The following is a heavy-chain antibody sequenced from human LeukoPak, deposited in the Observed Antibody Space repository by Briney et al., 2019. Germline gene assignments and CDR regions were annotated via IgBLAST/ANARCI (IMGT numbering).Heavy chain of an antibody. Sequence: GGSLRLSCAASGFTFSSYSMNWVRQAPGKGLEWVSSIGSSSSYIYYADSVKGRFTISRDNAKNSLYLQMNSLRAEDTAVYYCARGLNPMVYATSSGFDPWGQGTLVTVSS. V-gene: IGHV3-21*01. D-gene: IGHD2-8*01. CDR2: IGSSSSYI. CDR1: GFTFSSYS. J-gene: IGHJ5*02. CDR3: ARGLNPMVYATSSGFDP.